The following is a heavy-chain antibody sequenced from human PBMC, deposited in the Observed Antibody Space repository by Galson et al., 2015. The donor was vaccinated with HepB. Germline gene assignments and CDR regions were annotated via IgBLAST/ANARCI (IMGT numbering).Heavy chain of an antibody. CDR2: IHYSGST. D-gene: IGHD6-19*01. CDR3: SGIAVAGPDY. Sequence: SETLSLTCTVSGGSISSYYWSWIRQPPGKGLEWIGYIHYSGSTNYNPSLKSRVTISVDTSKNQFSLKLSSVTAADTAVYYCSGIAVAGPDYWGQGTLVTVSS. CDR1: GGSISSYY. J-gene: IGHJ4*02. V-gene: IGHV4-59*08.